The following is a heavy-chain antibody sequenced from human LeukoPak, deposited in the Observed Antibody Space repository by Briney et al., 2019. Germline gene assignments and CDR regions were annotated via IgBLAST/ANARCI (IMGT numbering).Heavy chain of an antibody. CDR3: ARGKEVQSKYYFSYYFMDV. V-gene: IGHV1-8*01. CDR1: GYTFTSYD. Sequence: ASVTVSFKASGYTFTSYDINWVGQATGQGLEWMGCMNPDSAKTIYAQKFQGRVTMTRNTSISTAYMELSSLRSEDTAVYYCARGKEVQSKYYFSYYFMDVWGKGTTVTVSS. J-gene: IGHJ6*03. CDR2: MNPDSAKT.